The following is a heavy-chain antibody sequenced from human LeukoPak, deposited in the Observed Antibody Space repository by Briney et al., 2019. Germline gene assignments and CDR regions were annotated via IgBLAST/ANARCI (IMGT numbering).Heavy chain of an antibody. D-gene: IGHD6-19*01. Sequence: SETLSLTCTVSGGSVPNFYWNWIRQSLGKRLEWIGYIYNSGSINYNPSLKSRVAISEDTSKNQFSLKLSSVTAADTAVYYCARATVAGAFDFRGQGTLVTVSS. CDR1: GGSVPNFY. CDR3: ARATVAGAFDF. J-gene: IGHJ4*02. CDR2: IYNSGSI. V-gene: IGHV4-59*02.